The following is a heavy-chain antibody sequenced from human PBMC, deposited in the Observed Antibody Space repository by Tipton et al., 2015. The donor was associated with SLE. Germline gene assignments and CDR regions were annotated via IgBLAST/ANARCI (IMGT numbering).Heavy chain of an antibody. V-gene: IGHV4-39*07. CDR1: GGSISSSSYY. CDR2: IYYSGST. D-gene: IGHD1-26*01. Sequence: LRLSCTVSGGSISSSSYYWGWIRQPPGKGLAWIGSIYYSGSTYYNPSLKSRVTISVDTSKKQFSLKLSSVTAADTAVYYCARAVGVTSYFDYWGQGTLVTVSS. J-gene: IGHJ4*02. CDR3: ARAVGVTSYFDY.